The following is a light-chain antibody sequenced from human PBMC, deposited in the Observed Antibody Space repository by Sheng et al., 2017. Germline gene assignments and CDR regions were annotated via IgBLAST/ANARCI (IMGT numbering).Light chain of an antibody. Sequence: QSALTQPASLSASPGQSITISCTGVGSDVGSYIIVSWYQQHPGRAPKLIIYDVSNRPSGVSNRFSGSKSDNTASLTISGLQAEDEADYYCSSYTSSRSYVFGTGTKVTVL. CDR1: GSDVGSYII. CDR2: DVS. J-gene: IGLJ1*01. V-gene: IGLV2-14*02. CDR3: SSYTSSRSYV.